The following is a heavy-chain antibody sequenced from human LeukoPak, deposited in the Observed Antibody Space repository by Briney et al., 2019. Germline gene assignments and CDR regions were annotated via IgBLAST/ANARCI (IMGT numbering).Heavy chain of an antibody. D-gene: IGHD3-10*01. CDR3: ASRSPYGSGPWPSEY. J-gene: IGHJ4*02. CDR2: IFYSGST. Sequence: PSETLSLTCTVSGGSISSYYWSWIRQSPEKGLEWIGHIFYSGSTNYNPSLKSRVTISVDTSKNQFSLKLSFVTAADTAVYYCASRSPYGSGPWPSEYWGQGTLVTVSS. CDR1: GGSISSYY. V-gene: IGHV4-59*01.